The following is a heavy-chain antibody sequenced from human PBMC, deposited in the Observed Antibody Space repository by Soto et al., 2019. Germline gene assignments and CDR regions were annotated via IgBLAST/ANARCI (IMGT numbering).Heavy chain of an antibody. CDR1: GFTFSSYG. CDR3: AKLTYSGYDRSYYYGMDV. Sequence: GSLRLSCAASGFTFSSYGMHWVRQAPGKGLEWVAVISYDGSNKYYADSVKGRFTISRDNSKNTLYLQMNSLRAEDTAVYYCAKLTYSGYDRSYYYGMDVWGQGTTVTVSS. J-gene: IGHJ6*02. D-gene: IGHD5-12*01. CDR2: ISYDGSNK. V-gene: IGHV3-30*18.